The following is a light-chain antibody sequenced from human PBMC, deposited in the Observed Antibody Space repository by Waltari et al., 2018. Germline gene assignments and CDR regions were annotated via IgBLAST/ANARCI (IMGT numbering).Light chain of an antibody. Sequence: DIQMTQSPSTLATSVGDRVTITCRASESVSDSLAWYQQKPGEAPKLLIYRASNLESGVPSRFSGSGSGTEFTLTISGLQPEDFASIYCQQYHSYMPATFGQGTKLEIK. CDR3: QQYHSYMPAT. CDR1: ESVSDS. J-gene: IGKJ2*01. CDR2: RAS. V-gene: IGKV1-5*03.